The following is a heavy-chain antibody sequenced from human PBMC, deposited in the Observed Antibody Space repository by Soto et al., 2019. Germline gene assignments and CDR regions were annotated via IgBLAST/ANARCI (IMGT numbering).Heavy chain of an antibody. CDR1: VGSISRGRCY. J-gene: IGHJ5*02. CDR3: ARTGRNWFDT. CDR2: IYYSGST. Sequence: SLTGNVRVGSISRGRCYWSWIRQHPGKGLEWIGYIYYSGSTYYNPSLKSRVTISVDTSKNQFSLKLSSVTAADTAVYYWARTGRNWFDTWGQGTLVTVSS. V-gene: IGHV4-31*03.